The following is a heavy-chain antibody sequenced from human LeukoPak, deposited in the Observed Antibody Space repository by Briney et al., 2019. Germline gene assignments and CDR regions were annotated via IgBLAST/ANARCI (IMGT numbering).Heavy chain of an antibody. CDR1: GFTFSSYG. V-gene: IGHV3-30*18. D-gene: IGHD3-22*01. Sequence: GRSLRLSCAASGFTFSSYGMHWVRQAPGKGLEWVTVISYDGSNKYYADSVKGRFTISRDNSKNTLYLQMNSLRAEDTAVYYCAKERSYYDSSGYFYYYGMDVWGRGTTVTVSS. CDR3: AKERSYYDSSGYFYYYGMDV. J-gene: IGHJ6*02. CDR2: ISYDGSNK.